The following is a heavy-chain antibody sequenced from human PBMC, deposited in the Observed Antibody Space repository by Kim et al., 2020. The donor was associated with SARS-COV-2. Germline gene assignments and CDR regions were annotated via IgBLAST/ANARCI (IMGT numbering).Heavy chain of an antibody. J-gene: IGHJ4*02. D-gene: IGHD6-13*01. V-gene: IGHV4-28*01. Sequence: YSTSLKSRVTMSIDMSKNQVSLRLSSVTAVDTAVYYCASFPGVAAAGHDYWGQGTLVTVSS. CDR3: ASFPGVAAAGHDY.